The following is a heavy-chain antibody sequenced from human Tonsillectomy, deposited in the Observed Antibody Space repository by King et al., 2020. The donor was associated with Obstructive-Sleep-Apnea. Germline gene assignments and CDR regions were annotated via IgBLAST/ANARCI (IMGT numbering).Heavy chain of an antibody. CDR2: FSYDGSHK. D-gene: IGHD4/OR15-4a*01. Sequence: QVQLVESGGGVVQPGRSLRLSCAASGFTFSTFGMRWVRQAPGKGLEWVAVFSYDGSHKYYADSVKGRFTISRDNSKNTLYLQMNSLRPEDTAVYYCAKPYGAHYFDYWGQGTLVTVSS. CDR3: AKPYGAHYFDY. CDR1: GFTFSTFG. J-gene: IGHJ4*02. V-gene: IGHV3-30*18.